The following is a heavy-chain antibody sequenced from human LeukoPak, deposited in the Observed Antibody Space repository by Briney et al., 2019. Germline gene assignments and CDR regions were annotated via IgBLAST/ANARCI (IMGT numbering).Heavy chain of an antibody. CDR1: GGSFSGYY. D-gene: IGHD4-17*01. CDR3: ARGPRKYGDKQIDY. Sequence: PSETLSLTCAVYGGSFSGYYWSWVRQPPGKGLEWIGEINHSGSTNYNPSLKSRVTISVDTSKNQFSLKLSSVTAADTAVYYCARGPRKYGDKQIDYWGQGTLVTVSS. CDR2: INHSGST. V-gene: IGHV4-34*01. J-gene: IGHJ4*02.